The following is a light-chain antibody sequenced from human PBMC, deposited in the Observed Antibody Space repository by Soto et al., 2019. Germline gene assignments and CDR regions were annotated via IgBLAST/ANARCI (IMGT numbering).Light chain of an antibody. Sequence: EIVLTQSPATLSLSPGERATLSCRASQSVSSYLAWYQQKPGQAPRLLIYDASNRATGIPARFSGSGSGTDFTLTISSLKPEDFAVYYCQQRSNLPPYTFGQGTKLEIK. CDR2: DAS. J-gene: IGKJ2*01. CDR1: QSVSSY. CDR3: QQRSNLPPYT. V-gene: IGKV3-11*01.